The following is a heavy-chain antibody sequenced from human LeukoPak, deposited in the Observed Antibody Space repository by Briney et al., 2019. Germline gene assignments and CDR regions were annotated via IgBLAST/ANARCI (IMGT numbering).Heavy chain of an antibody. V-gene: IGHV1-2*02. Sequence: ASVTLSFTASGYTFSDYYIHWVRQAPGQGLEWMGWITPNSGGTKYAQRFQGRVTMTRDTSISTAYMDLSSLGSDDTAVFYCVRKSATRRTSEFDYWGQGTPVTVSS. CDR1: GYTFSDYY. J-gene: IGHJ4*02. D-gene: IGHD2-15*01. CDR2: ITPNSGGT. CDR3: VRKSATRRTSEFDY.